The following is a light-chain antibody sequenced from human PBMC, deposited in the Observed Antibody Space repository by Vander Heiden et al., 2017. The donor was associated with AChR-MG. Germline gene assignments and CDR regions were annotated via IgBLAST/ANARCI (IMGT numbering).Light chain of an antibody. CDR2: AVS. CDR3: SSYTRSSTLV. Sequence: QSALTQPASVSGSPGQSITISCTGTSSDVSAYNYVSWYQQNPGKAPKLLIYAVSNRPSGVSNRFSGSKSGNTASLTISGLQAGDEADYYCSSYTRSSTLVFGGGTKLTVL. CDR1: SSDVSAYNY. J-gene: IGLJ2*01. V-gene: IGLV2-14*01.